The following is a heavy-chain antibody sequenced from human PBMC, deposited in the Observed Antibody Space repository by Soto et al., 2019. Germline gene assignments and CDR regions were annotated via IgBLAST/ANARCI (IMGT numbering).Heavy chain of an antibody. CDR3: AIGARRITMVRGVIPAGYYYYGMDV. V-gene: IGHV1-69*13. Sequence: SVKVSWKASGGTFSSYAISWVRQAPGQGLEWMGGIIPIFGTANYAQKFQGGVTITADESTSTAYMELSSLRSEDTAVYYCAIGARRITMVRGVIPAGYYYYGMDVWGQGTTVTVSS. D-gene: IGHD3-10*01. CDR1: GGTFSSYA. J-gene: IGHJ6*02. CDR2: IIPIFGTA.